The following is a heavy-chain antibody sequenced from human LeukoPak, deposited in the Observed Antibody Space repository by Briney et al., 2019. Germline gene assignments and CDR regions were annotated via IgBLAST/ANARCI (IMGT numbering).Heavy chain of an antibody. CDR3: AKAPSYCSGGSCYSYYYYGMDV. CDR1: GFTFDDYA. V-gene: IGHV3-9*01. CDR2: ISWNSGSI. J-gene: IGHJ6*02. D-gene: IGHD2-15*01. Sequence: GGSLRLSCAASGFTFDDYAMHWVRQAPGKGLEWVSGISWNSGSIGHADSVKGRFTISRDNAKNSLYLQMNSLRAEDTALYYCAKAPSYCSGGSCYSYYYYGMDVWGQGTTVTVSS.